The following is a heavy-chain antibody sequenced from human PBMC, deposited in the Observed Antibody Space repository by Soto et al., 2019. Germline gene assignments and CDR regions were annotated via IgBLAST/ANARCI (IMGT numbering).Heavy chain of an antibody. CDR2: ISGSGGST. CDR3: AKDAIIAARPVYYYGMDV. J-gene: IGHJ6*02. Sequence: EVQLLESGGGLVQPGGSLRLSCAASGFTFSSYAMSWVRQAPGKGLEWVAAISGSGGSTYYADSVKGLFTISRDNTKNTLYLQMNSRRHEDTAVYYCAKDAIIAARPVYYYGMDVWGQCSTVNVTS. CDR1: GFTFSSYA. D-gene: IGHD6-6*01. V-gene: IGHV3-23*01.